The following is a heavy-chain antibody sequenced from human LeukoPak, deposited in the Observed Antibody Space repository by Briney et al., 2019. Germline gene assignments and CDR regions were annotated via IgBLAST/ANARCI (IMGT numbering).Heavy chain of an antibody. CDR2: ISSNGGGT. J-gene: IGHJ4*02. D-gene: IGHD3-10*01. CDR3: ARSSRSRYGSGSYFDY. CDR1: GFTISSYA. V-gene: IGHV3-64*01. Sequence: PGGSLRLSCAASGFTISSYAMHWVRQAPGKGLEYVSAISSNGGGTYYANSVKGRFTISRDNSKNTLYLQMGSLRAEDMAVYYCARSSRSRYGSGSYFDYWGQGTLVTVSS.